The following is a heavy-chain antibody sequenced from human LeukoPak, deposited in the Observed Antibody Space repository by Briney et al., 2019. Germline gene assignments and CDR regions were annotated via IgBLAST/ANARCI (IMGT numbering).Heavy chain of an antibody. Sequence: GASVKVSCKTSGYTFSTYDINWLRQAAGQGLEWMGWMSPNSANTGFAQKFQGRAAITRDTSTATAYLELSSLTSEDTAVYYCARAIRYQLLSDYWGQGTLVTVSS. D-gene: IGHD2-2*01. J-gene: IGHJ4*02. CDR1: GYTFSTYD. CDR3: ARAIRYQLLSDY. V-gene: IGHV1-8*03. CDR2: MSPNSANT.